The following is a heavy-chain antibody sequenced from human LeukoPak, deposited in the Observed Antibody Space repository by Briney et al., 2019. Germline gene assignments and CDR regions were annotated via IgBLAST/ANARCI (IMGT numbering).Heavy chain of an antibody. D-gene: IGHD3-10*01. J-gene: IGHJ4*02. Sequence: AGGSLRLSWAASGFTFSSYEMHWVRQAPGRGLEWVAVISYDGSNKYYADPVKGRFTISRDNSKNTLYLQMNSLRAEDTAVYYCTRGGYFDYWGQGTLVTVSS. CDR1: GFTFSSYE. CDR3: TRGGYFDY. CDR2: ISYDGSNK. V-gene: IGHV3-30*04.